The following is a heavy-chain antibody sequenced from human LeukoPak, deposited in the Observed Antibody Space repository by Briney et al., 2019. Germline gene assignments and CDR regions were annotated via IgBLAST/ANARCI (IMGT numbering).Heavy chain of an antibody. CDR2: ITTSDGNT. V-gene: IGHV3-23*01. Sequence: GGSLRLSCAASGFTFSSYTMSWVRQAPGKGLEWVSTITTSDGNTYYADSVKGRFTVSRDNSKNTLYLQMNSLRAEDTAVYYCARDGGGYCSGGSCPGSGYWGQGTLVTVSS. CDR1: GFTFSSYT. CDR3: ARDGGGYCSGGSCPGSGY. J-gene: IGHJ4*02. D-gene: IGHD2-15*01.